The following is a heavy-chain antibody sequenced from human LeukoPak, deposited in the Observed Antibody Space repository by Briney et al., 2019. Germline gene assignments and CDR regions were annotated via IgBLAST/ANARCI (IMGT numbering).Heavy chain of an antibody. V-gene: IGHV4-4*02. CDR2: IYHTGST. J-gene: IGHJ4*02. CDR1: GGSVSNSNW. Sequence: SETLSLTCAISGGSVSNSNWWTWVRQPPGKGLEWIGEIYHTGSTNYNPSLKSRVTISVDKSKNQFSLKLSSVTAADTAVYYCARTAGMQGFDYWGQGTLVTVSS. D-gene: IGHD6-19*01. CDR3: ARTAGMQGFDY.